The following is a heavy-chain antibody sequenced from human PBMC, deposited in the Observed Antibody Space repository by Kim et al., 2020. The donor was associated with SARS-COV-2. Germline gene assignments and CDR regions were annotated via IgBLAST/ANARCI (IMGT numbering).Heavy chain of an antibody. V-gene: IGHV3-33*01. D-gene: IGHD1-26*01. CDR3: ARAGATLGGYYYYYGMDV. CDR2: IWYDGSNK. Sequence: GRSLRLSCAASGFTFSSYGMHWVRQAPGKGLEWVAVIWYDGSNKYYADSVKGRFTISRDNSKNTLYLQMNSLRAEDTAVYYCARAGATLGGYYYYYGMDVWGQGTTVTVSS. CDR1: GFTFSSYG. J-gene: IGHJ6*02.